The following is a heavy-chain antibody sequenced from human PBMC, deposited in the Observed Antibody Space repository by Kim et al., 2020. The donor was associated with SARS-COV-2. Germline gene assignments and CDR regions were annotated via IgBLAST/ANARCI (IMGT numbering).Heavy chain of an antibody. D-gene: IGHD2-15*01. CDR2: T. CDR3: AREKFIGSFDY. V-gene: IGHV4-59*01. Sequence: TNYNPSLESRVTISVDRSQHQFSLRLTSVTDADTAVYYCAREKFIGSFDYWGQGSLVAVSS. J-gene: IGHJ4*02.